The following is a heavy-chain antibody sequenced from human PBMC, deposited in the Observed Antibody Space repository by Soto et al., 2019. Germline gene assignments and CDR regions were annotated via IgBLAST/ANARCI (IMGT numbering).Heavy chain of an antibody. CDR3: ARGHGSSEPAYMDV. CDR2: INHSGST. J-gene: IGHJ6*03. CDR1: GGSFSGYY. V-gene: IGHV4-34*01. D-gene: IGHD6-6*01. Sequence: SETLSLTCAVYGGSFSGYYWSWIRQPPGKGLEWIGEINHSGSTNYNPSLKSRVTISVDTSKNQFSLKLSSVTAADTAVYYCARGHGSSEPAYMDVWGKGTTVTVSS.